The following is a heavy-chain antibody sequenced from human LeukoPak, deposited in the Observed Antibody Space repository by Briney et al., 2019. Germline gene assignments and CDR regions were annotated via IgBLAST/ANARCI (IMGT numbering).Heavy chain of an antibody. V-gene: IGHV5-51*01. CDR1: GYSFTSYW. Sequence: GESLQISCKGSGYSFTSYWIGWVRPLPGKGLEWMGIIYPGDSDTRYSPSFQGQVTISADKSISTAYLQWSSLKASDTAMYYCARFYWGSSSNWFDPWGQGTLVTVSS. J-gene: IGHJ5*02. CDR3: ARFYWGSSSNWFDP. D-gene: IGHD6-6*01. CDR2: IYPGDSDT.